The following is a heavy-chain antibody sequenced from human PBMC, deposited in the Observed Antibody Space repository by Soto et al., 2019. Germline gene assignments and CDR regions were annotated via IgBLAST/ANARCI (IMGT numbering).Heavy chain of an antibody. CDR3: TKDRVPDGIYSFDF. V-gene: IGHV3-23*03. D-gene: IGHD2-21*01. J-gene: IGHJ4*02. CDR1: GFSFRDYS. CDR2: IDLGGTSP. Sequence: GGSLRLSCAASGFSFRDYSMNWVRQAPGKGLEWVAFIDLGGTSPDYSESVKGRFTISRDKSMKTVYLQMNSLRVEDAAVYYCTKDRVPDGIYSFDFWGQGALVTVSS.